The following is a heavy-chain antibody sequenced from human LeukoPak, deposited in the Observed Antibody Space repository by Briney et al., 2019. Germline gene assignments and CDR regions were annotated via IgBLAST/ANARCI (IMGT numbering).Heavy chain of an antibody. CDR3: AKDLLGGDSGSYYEVGELGMDV. V-gene: IGHV3-30*18. CDR2: ISYDGSNK. CDR1: GFTFSSYG. Sequence: PGRSLRLSCAVSGFTFSSYGMHWVRQAPGKGLEWVAVISYDGSNKYYADSVKGRFTISRDKSKNTLYLQMNSPRAEDTAVYYCAKDLLGGDSGSYYEVGELGMDVWGQGTTVTVSS. J-gene: IGHJ6*02. D-gene: IGHD1-26*01.